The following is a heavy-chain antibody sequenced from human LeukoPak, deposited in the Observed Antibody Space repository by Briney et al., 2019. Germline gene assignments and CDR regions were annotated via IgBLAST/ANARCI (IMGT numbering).Heavy chain of an antibody. CDR1: GFTFRSYA. CDR2: ISGSGGST. D-gene: IGHD1-26*01. J-gene: IGHJ6*03. CDR3: AKVGGWELLRYYYYYMDV. V-gene: IGHV3-23*01. Sequence: GGSLRLSCAASGFTFRSYAMSWVRQAPGKGLEWVSAISGSGGSTYYADSVKGRFTISRDNSKHTLYLQMNSLRAEDTAVYYCAKVGGWELLRYYYYYMDVWGKGTTVTVSS.